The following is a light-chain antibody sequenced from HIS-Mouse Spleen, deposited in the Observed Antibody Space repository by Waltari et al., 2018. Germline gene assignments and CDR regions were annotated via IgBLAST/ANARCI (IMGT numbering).Light chain of an antibody. CDR1: VLAKKY. CDR2: KDS. V-gene: IGLV3-27*01. J-gene: IGLJ3*02. CDR3: YSAADNNLGV. Sequence: SYELTQPSSVSVSPGQTARITCSGDVLAKKYDRWFQQKPGQAPVLVIYKDSERPSGIPERFSGSSSGTTVTLTIGGAQVEDEADYYCYSAADNNLGVFGGGTKLTVL.